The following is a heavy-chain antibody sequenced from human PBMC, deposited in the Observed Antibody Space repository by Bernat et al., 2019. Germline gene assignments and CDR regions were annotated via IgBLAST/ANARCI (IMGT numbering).Heavy chain of an antibody. J-gene: IGHJ4*02. CDR1: GFTFTDYG. CDR3: ARDRTVGGSDQDH. D-gene: IGHD1-26*01. Sequence: QVQLVESGGGVVQPGRSLRLSCAVSGFTFTDYGMHWVRQAPGKGLEWVAFISYDGTYKYYADSVKGRFTISRDSSNNTVSLQMNSLRPEDTVIYYCARDRTVGGSDQDHWGQGSLVTVSS. V-gene: IGHV3-30*03. CDR2: ISYDGTYK.